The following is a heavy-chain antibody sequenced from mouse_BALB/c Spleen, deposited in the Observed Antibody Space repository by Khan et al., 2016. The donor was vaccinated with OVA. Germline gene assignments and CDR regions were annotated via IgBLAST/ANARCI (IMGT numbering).Heavy chain of an antibody. D-gene: IGHD2-14*01. J-gene: IGHJ3*01. Sequence: QVQLQQSGAELTRPGASVKMSCKASGYTFTSYTMHWVKQRPGQGLEWIGYINPVSDYTNYNQNFKDKATLTADKSSSTAYMQLRSLTSEDSAVYYCEKEGAYYRSDGWFAYWGQGTLVTVST. CDR1: GYTFTSYT. CDR2: INPVSDYT. V-gene: IGHV1-4*01. CDR3: EKEGAYYRSDGWFAY.